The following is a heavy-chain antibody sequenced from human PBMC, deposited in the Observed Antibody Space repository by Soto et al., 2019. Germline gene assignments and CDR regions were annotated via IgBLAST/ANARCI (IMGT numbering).Heavy chain of an antibody. D-gene: IGHD6-13*01. CDR2: ISGSGGST. J-gene: IGHJ4*02. CDR1: GFTFSSYA. V-gene: IGHV3-23*01. CDR3: AKDLEVSSSSIDY. Sequence: WSLRLSCAASGFTFSSYAMSWVRQAPGKGLEWVSAISGSGGSTYYADSVKGRFTISRDNSKNTLYLQMNSLRAEDTAVYYCAKDLEVSSSSIDYWGQGTLVTVSS.